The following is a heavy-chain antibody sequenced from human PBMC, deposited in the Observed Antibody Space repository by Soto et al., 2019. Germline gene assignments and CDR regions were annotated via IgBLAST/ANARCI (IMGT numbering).Heavy chain of an antibody. Sequence: QVHLVQSGAEVKKPGSSVKVSCKASGGTFSNYGVNWVRQAPGQGLEWMGGIIPIFGTANYAQKFQGRVTITADDSTRTAYMELSSLRSEDTAVYYCARDATLYDTTAYYYLDWGQGTLVNVSS. CDR1: GGTFSNYG. CDR2: IIPIFGTA. V-gene: IGHV1-69*01. D-gene: IGHD3-22*01. CDR3: ARDATLYDTTAYYYLD. J-gene: IGHJ4*02.